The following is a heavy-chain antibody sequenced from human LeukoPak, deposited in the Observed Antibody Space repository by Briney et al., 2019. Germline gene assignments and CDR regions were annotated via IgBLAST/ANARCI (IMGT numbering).Heavy chain of an antibody. V-gene: IGHV3-30-3*01. CDR3: ARRGSGGSWLYYFDY. CDR2: ISFDGTNE. CDR1: GFTFSTYA. Sequence: GGSLRLSCAASGFTFSTYAMHWVRQAPGKGLVWVAVISFDGTNEYYADSVEGRFTISKDNSRNTVYLQMNSLRPENTAVYYCARRGSGGSWLYYFDYWGQGTLVTVSS. D-gene: IGHD2-15*01. J-gene: IGHJ4*02.